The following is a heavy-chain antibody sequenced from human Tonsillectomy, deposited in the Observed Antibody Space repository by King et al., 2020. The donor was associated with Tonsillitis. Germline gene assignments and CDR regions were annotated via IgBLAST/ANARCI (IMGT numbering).Heavy chain of an antibody. CDR1: GDSISSGDYY. CDR2: SHYRGSA. CDR3: ARVRNIFYSYYNYMDV. J-gene: IGHJ6*03. V-gene: IGHV4-31*03. Sequence: VQLQESGPGLVKPSQTLSLTCSVSGDSISSGDYYWTWIRQRPGKGLEWIGHSHYRGSAYYNPSLKSRVTISVDTSENQFSLRLNSVTAADTAVYFCARVRNIFYSYYNYMDVWGRGTTVTVSS. D-gene: IGHD3-10*01.